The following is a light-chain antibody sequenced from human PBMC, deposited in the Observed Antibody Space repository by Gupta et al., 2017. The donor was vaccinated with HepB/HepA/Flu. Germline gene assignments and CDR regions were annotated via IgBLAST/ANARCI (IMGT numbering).Light chain of an antibody. J-gene: IGKJ4*01. V-gene: IGKV4-1*01. CDR1: QSVLYSSNNKNY. Sequence: DIVMTQSPDSLAVSLGERATINCKSSQSVLYSSNNKNYLAWYQQKPGQPPKLLIYWASTRESGVPDRFSGRGSGTDFTLTISSRQAEDVAVYYCQQEDSTPLTFGGGTKVEIK. CDR3: QQEDSTPLT. CDR2: WAS.